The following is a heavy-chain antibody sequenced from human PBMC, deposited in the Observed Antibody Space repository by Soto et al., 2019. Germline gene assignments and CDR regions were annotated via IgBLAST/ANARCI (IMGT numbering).Heavy chain of an antibody. CDR1: GFSFSRNG. Sequence: QVQLVESGGGVVQPGRSLRLSCAASGFSFSRNGMHWVRQAPGKVLEWVAVIWYNGNNRYYAESVKGRFTISRDNSKDTLYLEMSGLRVEDTAVYYCARDPAPAARFFYHMDVWGKGTMVTVSS. V-gene: IGHV3-33*01. J-gene: IGHJ6*03. CDR3: ARDPAPAARFFYHMDV. CDR2: IWYNGNNR. D-gene: IGHD2-2*01.